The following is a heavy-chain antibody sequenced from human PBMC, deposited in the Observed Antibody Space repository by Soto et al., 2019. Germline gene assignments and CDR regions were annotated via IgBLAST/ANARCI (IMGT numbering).Heavy chain of an antibody. J-gene: IGHJ4*02. Sequence: GGSLRLSCAASGFDFSYYAMGWVRQAPGKGLEWVSCISDSGRPTYYADSVKGRFTVSRDNSKKTLYLLMNSLRAEDTARYYCAKDARRSSGWYYFDYWGQGSLVTVSS. CDR2: ISDSGRPT. V-gene: IGHV3-23*01. CDR3: AKDARRSSGWYYFDY. CDR1: GFDFSYYA. D-gene: IGHD6-19*01.